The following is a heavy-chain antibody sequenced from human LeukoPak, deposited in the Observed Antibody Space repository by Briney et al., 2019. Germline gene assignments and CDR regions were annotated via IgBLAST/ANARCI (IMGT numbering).Heavy chain of an antibody. CDR3: ARQNTGQLDY. V-gene: IGHV1-2*02. J-gene: IGHJ4*02. CDR2: INAKSGDA. D-gene: IGHD2-8*02. CDR1: GYTFTDYY. Sequence: ASVKVSCKASGYTFTDYYMHWVRQAPGQGLEWMGWINAKSGDAKYAQKFQARVTMTRDTSITTTYMEVSRLSSDDTAVYYCARQNTGQLDYWGQGTLVTVSS.